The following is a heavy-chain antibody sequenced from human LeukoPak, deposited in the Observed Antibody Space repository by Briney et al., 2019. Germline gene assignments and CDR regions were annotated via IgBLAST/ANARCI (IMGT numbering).Heavy chain of an antibody. Sequence: SETLSLTCTVSAGSLSRSSHSWGWIRQAPGRGQERIGSIYYRETTYYNPSLKSRVTISVDTSKNQFSLKLSSVTAADTAAYYCAKVLYDRSGYYFDYWGQGTLVTVSS. CDR2: IYYRETT. J-gene: IGHJ4*02. CDR3: AKVLYDRSGYYFDY. V-gene: IGHV4-39*01. D-gene: IGHD3-22*01. CDR1: AGSLSRSSHS.